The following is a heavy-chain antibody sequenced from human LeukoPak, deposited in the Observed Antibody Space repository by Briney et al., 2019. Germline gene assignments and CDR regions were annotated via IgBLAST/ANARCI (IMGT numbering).Heavy chain of an antibody. CDR2: IKQDGSEE. J-gene: IGHJ4*02. D-gene: IGHD2-8*02. Sequence: GGSLRLSCAPSGFMFSTYWMTWVRQAPGKGLEWVANIKQDGSEEYYVDSVRGRFIISRDNAKNSLYLQVNSLRAGDTAMYYCARHLHWSFDYWGQGALVTVSS. V-gene: IGHV3-7*01. CDR3: ARHLHWSFDY. CDR1: GFMFSTYW.